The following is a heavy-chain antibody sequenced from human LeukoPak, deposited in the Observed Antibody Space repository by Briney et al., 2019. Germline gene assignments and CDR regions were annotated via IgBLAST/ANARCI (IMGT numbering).Heavy chain of an antibody. J-gene: IGHJ4*02. CDR1: GGSFSGYY. D-gene: IGHD3-10*01. V-gene: IGHV4-34*01. CDR2: INHSGST. CDR3: ASSSMVRGVHPFDY. Sequence: SETLSLTCAVYGGSFSGYYWSWIRQPPGKGLEWIGEINHSGSTNYNPSLKSRVTISVDTSNHQFSLKLSSVTAADTAVYYCASSSMVRGVHPFDYWGQGTLVPVSS.